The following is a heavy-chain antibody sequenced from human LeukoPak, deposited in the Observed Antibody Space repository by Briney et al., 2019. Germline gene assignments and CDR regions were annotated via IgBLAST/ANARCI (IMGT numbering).Heavy chain of an antibody. V-gene: IGHV1-58*02. CDR2: IVVGSGNT. Sequence: GTSVKVSCKASGFTFTSSAMQWVRQARGQRLEWIGWIVVGSGNTNYAQKFQERVTITRDMSTSTAYMELSSLRSEDTAVYYCARDLRGYYDIGYWGQGTLVTVSS. CDR3: ARDLRGYYDIGY. D-gene: IGHD3-22*01. CDR1: GFTFTSSA. J-gene: IGHJ4*02.